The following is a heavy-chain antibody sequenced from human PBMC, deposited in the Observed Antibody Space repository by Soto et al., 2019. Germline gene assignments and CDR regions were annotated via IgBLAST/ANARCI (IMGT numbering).Heavy chain of an antibody. D-gene: IGHD3-10*01. J-gene: IGHJ4*02. CDR1: GFTFSRYA. Sequence: GGSLRLSCAASGFTFSRYAIHWVRQAPGKGLEWVAVISRDGTNKYYVDSVKGRFTISRDNSRNTLYLQMNSLRHEDAAVYYCARSRSAAVADSFDFWGQGTLVTVSS. CDR2: ISRDGTNK. V-gene: IGHV3-30*04. CDR3: ARSRSAAVADSFDF.